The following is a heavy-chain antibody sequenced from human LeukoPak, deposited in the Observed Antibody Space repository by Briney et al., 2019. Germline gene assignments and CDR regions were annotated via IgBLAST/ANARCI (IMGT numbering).Heavy chain of an antibody. J-gene: IGHJ4*02. D-gene: IGHD2-2*01. Sequence: ASVKVSCKASGYTFTDYYMHWVRRAPGQGFEWMGWINPNDGDTNYAQKFQGRVTMTRDTSISTAHMEVSRLRSDDTAVYYCARANFLYCSSSTCLFDYWGQGTLVTVSS. CDR2: INPNDGDT. CDR1: GYTFTDYY. CDR3: ARANFLYCSSSTCLFDY. V-gene: IGHV1-2*02.